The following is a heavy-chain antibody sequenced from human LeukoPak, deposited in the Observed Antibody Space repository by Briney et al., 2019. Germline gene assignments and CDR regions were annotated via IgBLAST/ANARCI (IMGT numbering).Heavy chain of an antibody. CDR3: ARDKFYSSGWYGTEVYFQH. CDR1: GFTFSSYW. V-gene: IGHV3-7*03. Sequence: PGGSLRLSCAASGFTFSSYWMSWVRQAPGKGLEWVANIKQDGSEKYYVDSVKGRFTISRDNAKNSLYLQMNSLRAEDTAVYYCARDKFYSSGWYGTEVYFQHWGQGTLVTVSS. J-gene: IGHJ1*01. CDR2: IKQDGSEK. D-gene: IGHD6-19*01.